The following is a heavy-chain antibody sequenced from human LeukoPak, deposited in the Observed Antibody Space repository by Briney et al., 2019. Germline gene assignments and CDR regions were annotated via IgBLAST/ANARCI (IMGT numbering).Heavy chain of an antibody. CDR3: ARGRGSSWYYFDY. D-gene: IGHD6-13*01. CDR1: GGSISSYY. J-gene: IGHJ4*02. V-gene: IGHV4-4*07. CDR2: IYASGNT. Sequence: SETLSLTCTVSGGSISSYYWSWVRQPAGKGLEWIGRIYASGNTNYNPSLKGRVAMSLDTSKNQFSLNLSSVTAADTAVYYCARGRGSSWYYFDYWGRGTLVTVSS.